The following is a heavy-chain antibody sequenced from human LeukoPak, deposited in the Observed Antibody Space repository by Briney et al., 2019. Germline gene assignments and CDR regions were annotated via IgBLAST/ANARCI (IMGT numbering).Heavy chain of an antibody. J-gene: IGHJ3*02. CDR1: GGTFSSYA. D-gene: IGHD3-3*01. Sequence: ASVTVSFKASGGTFSSYAISWVRQAPGQGLEWMGGIIPIFGTANYAQKFQGRVTITTDESTSTAYMELSSLRSEDTAVYYCARGTGFLEWLSAFDIWGQGTMVTVSS. CDR2: IIPIFGTA. CDR3: ARGTGFLEWLSAFDI. V-gene: IGHV1-69*05.